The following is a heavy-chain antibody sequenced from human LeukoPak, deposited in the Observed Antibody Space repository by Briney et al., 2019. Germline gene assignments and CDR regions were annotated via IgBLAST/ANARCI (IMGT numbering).Heavy chain of an antibody. CDR3: ARGMTDRWFASYDAFDI. D-gene: IGHD3-10*01. CDR1: GYTFTGYY. J-gene: IGHJ3*02. Sequence: GASVKVSCKASGYTFTGYYMYWVRQAPGQGLEWMGWINPNSGGTKYGQKFQGRIIMTSDTSTSTAYMELRSLRSDDTAVYYCARGMTDRWFASYDAFDIWGQGTMVTVSS. CDR2: INPNSGGT. V-gene: IGHV1-2*02.